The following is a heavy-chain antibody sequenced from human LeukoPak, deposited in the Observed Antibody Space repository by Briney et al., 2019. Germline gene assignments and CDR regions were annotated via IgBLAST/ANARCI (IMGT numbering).Heavy chain of an antibody. CDR1: GGSISSSSYY. V-gene: IGHV4-39*07. CDR2: MYYRGST. Sequence: SSETLSLTCTVSGGSISSSSYYWGWIRQPPGKGLEWIGSMYYRGSTYHNPSLKSRVTISVDTSKNQFSLKLSSVTAADTAVYYCATTTIRLGYWGQGTLVTVSS. J-gene: IGHJ4*02. D-gene: IGHD1-26*01. CDR3: ATTTIRLGY.